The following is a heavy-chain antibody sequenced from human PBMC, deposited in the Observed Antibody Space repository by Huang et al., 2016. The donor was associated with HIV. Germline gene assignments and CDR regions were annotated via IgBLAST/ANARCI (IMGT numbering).Heavy chain of an antibody. Sequence: EVQLVQSGAVVKKPGESLKISCKGSGYTFNGYWIGWVRQMPGKGLEWMGIIYPGDSDTTYSPSVQGQVTISADKSISTAYLQLSGLKASDTAMYYCARQGVGDFVVEPTGLGAFDIWGQGTMVTVSS. CDR1: GYTFNGYW. CDR3: ARQGVGDFVVEPTGLGAFDI. D-gene: IGHD2-2*01. J-gene: IGHJ3*02. CDR2: IYPGDSDT. V-gene: IGHV5-51*01.